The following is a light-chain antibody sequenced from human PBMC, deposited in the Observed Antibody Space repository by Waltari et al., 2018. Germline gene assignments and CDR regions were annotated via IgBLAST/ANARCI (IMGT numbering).Light chain of an antibody. CDR2: EVS. Sequence: DVVMTQTPLSLSVTLGQPASFSCRSSQDLLYDDGKTYLFWFLQKPGQSPQPLMYEVSSRFSGVPERFSGSGSGTEFTLTISRVEAEDVRVYYCMQAINLYSFGQGTKLEIK. CDR1: QDLLYDDGKTY. CDR3: MQAINLYS. J-gene: IGKJ2*03. V-gene: IGKV2-29*02.